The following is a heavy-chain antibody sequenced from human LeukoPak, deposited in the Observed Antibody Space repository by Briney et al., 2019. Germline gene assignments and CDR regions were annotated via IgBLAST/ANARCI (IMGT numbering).Heavy chain of an antibody. Sequence: SETLSLTCTVSGGFISSYYWSWIRQPPGKGLEWIGYIYYSGSTNYNPSLKSRVTISVDTSKNQFSLKLSSVTAADTAVYYCARTVAGTSDWFDPWGQGTLVTVSS. CDR1: GGFISSYY. V-gene: IGHV4-59*01. J-gene: IGHJ5*02. CDR3: ARTVAGTSDWFDP. D-gene: IGHD6-19*01. CDR2: IYYSGST.